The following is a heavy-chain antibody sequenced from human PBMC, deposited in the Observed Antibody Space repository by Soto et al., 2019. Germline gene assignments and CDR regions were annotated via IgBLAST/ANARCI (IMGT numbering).Heavy chain of an antibody. V-gene: IGHV3-53*01. CDR2: IYSDGST. D-gene: IGHD3-16*01. J-gene: IGHJ2*01. CDR1: GFTVSSTY. Sequence: PGGSLRLSCAASGFTVSSTYMSCVRQAPGKGLGLVSVIYSDGSTYYADSVKGRFTISRDNSKNTLYLQMNSLRAEDTAVYYCARAVMQRRLRFDLLGRGTLVTVSS. CDR3: ARAVMQRRLRFDL.